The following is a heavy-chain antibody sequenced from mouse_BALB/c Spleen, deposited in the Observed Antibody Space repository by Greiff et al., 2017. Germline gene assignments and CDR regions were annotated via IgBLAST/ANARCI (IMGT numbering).Heavy chain of an antibody. V-gene: IGHV1-77*01. D-gene: IGHD2-10*02. CDR2: IYPGSGST. Sequence: VQVVESGPELVKPGASVKMSCKASGYTFTDYVISWVKQRTGQGLEWIGEIYPGSGSTYYNEKFKGKATLTADKSSNTAYMQLSSLTSEDSAVYFCARSGYGNYEFAYWGQGTLVTVSA. J-gene: IGHJ3*01. CDR3: ARSGYGNYEFAY. CDR1: GYTFTDYV.